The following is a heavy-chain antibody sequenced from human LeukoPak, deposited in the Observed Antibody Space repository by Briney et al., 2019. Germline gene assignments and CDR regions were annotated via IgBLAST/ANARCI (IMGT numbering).Heavy chain of an antibody. CDR3: ARVAGTNYYYYYMDV. V-gene: IGHV1-69*05. CDR2: IIPIFGTA. D-gene: IGHD1-7*01. Sequence: SVKVSCKASGGTFSSYAISWVRQAPGQGLEWMGGIIPIFGTANYAQKFQGRVTITTDESTSTAYMEPSSLRSEDTAVYYCARVAGTNYYYYYMDVWGKGTTVTVSS. J-gene: IGHJ6*03. CDR1: GGTFSSYA.